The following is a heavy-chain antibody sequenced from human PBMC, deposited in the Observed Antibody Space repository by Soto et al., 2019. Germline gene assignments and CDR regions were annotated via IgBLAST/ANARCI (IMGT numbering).Heavy chain of an antibody. J-gene: IGHJ4*02. Sequence: QVQLVQSGVEVKKPGASVKISCKASGYTFTTYGLSWVRQAPGQGLEWMGWISAYYGTTNYAQKLQGRVTMTTDTPTRTAYMELRSLRSDDTAIYYCVREEEVRRGVVSLAYWGQAPLVTVSS. CDR3: VREEEVRRGVVSLAY. CDR2: ISAYYGTT. CDR1: GYTFTTYG. V-gene: IGHV1-18*01. D-gene: IGHD3-10*01.